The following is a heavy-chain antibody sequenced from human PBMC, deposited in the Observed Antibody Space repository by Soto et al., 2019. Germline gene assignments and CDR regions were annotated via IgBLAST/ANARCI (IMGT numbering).Heavy chain of an antibody. D-gene: IGHD2-15*01. Sequence: QVQLQQWGAGLLKPSETLSLTCAVYGGSFSGYYWSWIRQPPGKGLEWIGEINHSGSTNYNPSLKSRGTISVDTSKNQFSLKLSSVTAADTAVYYCARGKGYCSGGSCKDWFDPWGQGTLVTVSS. CDR1: GGSFSGYY. J-gene: IGHJ5*02. V-gene: IGHV4-34*01. CDR2: INHSGST. CDR3: ARGKGYCSGGSCKDWFDP.